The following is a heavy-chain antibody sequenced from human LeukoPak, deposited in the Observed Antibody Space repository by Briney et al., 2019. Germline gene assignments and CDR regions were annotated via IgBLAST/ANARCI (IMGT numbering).Heavy chain of an antibody. CDR3: ARSPFKIRIAVAGRPFDY. D-gene: IGHD6-19*01. J-gene: IGHJ4*02. V-gene: IGHV3-21*01. CDR2: ISSSSSYI. Sequence: PGGSLRLSCAASGFTFSSYSMNWVRQAPGKGLEWVSSISSSSSYIYYADSVKGRITISRDNAKSSLYLQMNSLRAEDTAVYYCARSPFKIRIAVAGRPFDYWGQGTLVTVSS. CDR1: GFTFSSYS.